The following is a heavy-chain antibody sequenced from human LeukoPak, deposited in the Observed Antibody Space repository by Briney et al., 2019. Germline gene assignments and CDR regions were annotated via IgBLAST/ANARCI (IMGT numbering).Heavy chain of an antibody. J-gene: IGHJ4*02. Sequence: GASVKVSCKASGYTFTGYYMHWVRQAPGQGLEWMGWINPHSGGTNYAQKFQGRVTMTRDTSISTAYMGLSSLISNGTAVYYCARLYGGNSLGQMDYWGQGTLVTVSS. CDR1: GYTFTGYY. D-gene: IGHD4-23*01. CDR2: INPHSGGT. V-gene: IGHV1-2*02. CDR3: ARLYGGNSLGQMDY.